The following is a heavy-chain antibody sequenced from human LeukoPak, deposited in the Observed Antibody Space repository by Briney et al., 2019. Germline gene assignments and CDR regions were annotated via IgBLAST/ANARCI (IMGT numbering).Heavy chain of an antibody. CDR2: IDPSDSYT. V-gene: IGHV5-10-1*01. D-gene: IGHD3-10*01. Sequence: GESLRISCKGSGYSFTSHWISWVRQMPGKGLEWMGRIDPSDSYTNYSPSFQGHVTISADKSISTAYLQWSSLKASDTAMYYCASLWFGELSSYYFDYWGQGTLVTVSS. CDR1: GYSFTSHW. CDR3: ASLWFGELSSYYFDY. J-gene: IGHJ4*02.